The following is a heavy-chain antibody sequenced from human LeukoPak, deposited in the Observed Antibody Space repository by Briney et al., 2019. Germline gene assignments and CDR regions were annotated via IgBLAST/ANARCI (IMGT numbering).Heavy chain of an antibody. CDR1: GYSISSTYY. CDR3: ARAISGSFRTSYYFDY. CDR2: VFHSGNT. V-gene: IGHV4-38-2*02. Sequence: SETLSLTCTVSGYSISSTYYWGWIRQPPGKGLEWVGSVFHSGNTYYNPSLKSRLTISADTSKNQFSLKLTSVTAADTAVYYCARAISGSFRTSYYFDYWGQGTLVTVSS. J-gene: IGHJ4*02. D-gene: IGHD6-13*01.